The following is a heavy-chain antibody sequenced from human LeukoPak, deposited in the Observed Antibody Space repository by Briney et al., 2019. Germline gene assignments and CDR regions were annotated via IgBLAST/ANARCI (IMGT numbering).Heavy chain of an antibody. V-gene: IGHV3-48*04. CDR2: ISSSGNTI. CDR3: AREESWSTYYNFMDV. J-gene: IGHJ6*03. CDR1: GFTFTIHN. D-gene: IGHD6-13*01. Sequence: GGSLRLSCAASGFTFTIHNMHWVRQAPGEGLEWVSYISSSGNTIYYADSVKGRFTISRDSAKSSLHLQMNSLRVEDTGVYYCAREESWSTYYNFMDVWGRGTTVTVSS.